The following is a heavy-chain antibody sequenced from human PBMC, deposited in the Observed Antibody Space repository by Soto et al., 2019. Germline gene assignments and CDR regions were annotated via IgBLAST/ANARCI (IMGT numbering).Heavy chain of an antibody. D-gene: IGHD2-2*01. Sequence: QVQLVQSGAEVKKPGSSVKVSCEASGGTFSSYAISWVRQAPGQGLEWMGGIIPIFGTADYAQKFQGRVTITADESTSTAYMELSSLRSEDTAVYYCASHSSLRGYCISTSCYGYYYGMDVWGQGTTVTVSS. CDR3: ASHSSLRGYCISTSCYGYYYGMDV. J-gene: IGHJ6*02. CDR2: IIPIFGTA. V-gene: IGHV1-69*12. CDR1: GGTFSSYA.